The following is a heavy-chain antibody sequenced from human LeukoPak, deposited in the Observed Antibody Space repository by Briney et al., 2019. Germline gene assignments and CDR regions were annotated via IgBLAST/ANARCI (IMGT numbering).Heavy chain of an antibody. CDR3: AIQPWGSGNNWYFDL. D-gene: IGHD7-27*01. Sequence: GASVKVSCKASGYIFIDYYMHWARQAPGQGLEWLGWINPNNGGTNYAQKFQGRVTMTRDTSISTTYVELSSLTSDDTAVYYCAIQPWGSGNNWYFDLWGRGTLVTVSS. V-gene: IGHV1-2*02. J-gene: IGHJ2*01. CDR2: INPNNGGT. CDR1: GYIFIDYY.